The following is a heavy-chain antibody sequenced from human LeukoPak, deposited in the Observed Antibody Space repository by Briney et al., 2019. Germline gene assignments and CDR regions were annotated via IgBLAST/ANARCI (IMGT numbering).Heavy chain of an antibody. V-gene: IGHV4-38-2*02. CDR1: SYSISSGYY. Sequence: SETLSLTCTVSSYSISSGYYWGWIRQPPGKGLEWLGDIYHSGSTYYNPSLKSRVTISVDTSKNQFSLKLSSVTAADTAVYYCAGTTVTTWKLDAFDIWGQGTMVTVSS. CDR2: IYHSGST. D-gene: IGHD4-17*01. CDR3: AGTTVTTWKLDAFDI. J-gene: IGHJ3*02.